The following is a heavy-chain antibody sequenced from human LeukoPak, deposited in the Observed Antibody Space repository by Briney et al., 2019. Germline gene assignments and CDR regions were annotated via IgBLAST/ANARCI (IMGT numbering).Heavy chain of an antibody. J-gene: IGHJ5*02. D-gene: IGHD2-21*02. CDR1: GFTVSGNY. V-gene: IGHV3-66*01. CDR3: AGRHLAYCGGDCP. CDR2: IYSGGGT. Sequence: PGGPLRLSCAASGFTVSGNYMSWVRQAPGKGLGWVSVIYSGGGTSYAGSVMGRFTISRDKSKNTLYLQMNSLRAEDTAVYYCAGRHLAYCGGDCPWGQGTLVTVSS.